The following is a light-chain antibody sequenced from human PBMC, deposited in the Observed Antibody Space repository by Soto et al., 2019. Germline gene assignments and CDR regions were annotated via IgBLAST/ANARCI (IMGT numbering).Light chain of an antibody. J-gene: IGLJ1*01. CDR3: SSFTSASTRI. CDR2: GVT. Sequence: QSALTQPASVSGSPGQSISIPCTGTSSDIGAFNFVSWYQQHPGKAPKVLIYGVTNRPSGVDYRFSGSKSGNTACLIISGLRPEDEADYYCSSFTSASTRIFGTGTKLTVL. V-gene: IGLV2-14*03. CDR1: SSDIGAFNF.